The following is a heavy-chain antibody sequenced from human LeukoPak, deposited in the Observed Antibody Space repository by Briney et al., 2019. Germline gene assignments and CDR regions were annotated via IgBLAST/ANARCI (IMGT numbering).Heavy chain of an antibody. J-gene: IGHJ4*02. CDR2: IKQDGSEK. D-gene: IGHD5-12*01. Sequence: PGGSLRFSCAASGFTFSSSWMSWVRQASGKGLEWVANIKQDGSEKYYVDSVKGRLTISRDNAKSSLYLQMNSLRAEDTAVYYCARSSGYDLGFDYWGQGALVTVSS. CDR3: ARSSGYDLGFDY. CDR1: GFTFSSSW. V-gene: IGHV3-7*01.